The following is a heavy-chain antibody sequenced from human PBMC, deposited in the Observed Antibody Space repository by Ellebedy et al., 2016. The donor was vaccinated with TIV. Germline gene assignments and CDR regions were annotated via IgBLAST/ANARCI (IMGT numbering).Heavy chain of an antibody. CDR1: GYSFTGYY. Sequence: ASVKVSCKASGYSFTGYYMHWVRQAPGQGLEWMGWINPNRGGTNYAQKFQGRVTMTRDTSISTAYMELSRLRSDDTAVYYCARGLAVAGTSHYWGQGTLVTVSS. CDR2: INPNRGGT. V-gene: IGHV1-2*02. CDR3: ARGLAVAGTSHY. D-gene: IGHD6-19*01. J-gene: IGHJ4*02.